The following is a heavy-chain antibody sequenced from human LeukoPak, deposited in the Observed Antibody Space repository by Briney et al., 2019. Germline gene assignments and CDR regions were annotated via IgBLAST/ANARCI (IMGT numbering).Heavy chain of an antibody. CDR3: AKGGFGVVRYYFDY. CDR2: ISYDGSNK. CDR1: GFTFSSYG. Sequence: GGSLRLSCAASGFTFSSYGMRWVRQAPGKGLEWVAVISYDGSNKYYADSVKGRFTISRDNSKNTLYLQMNSLRAEDAAVYYCAKGGFGVVRYYFDYWGQGTLVTVSS. V-gene: IGHV3-30*18. D-gene: IGHD3-3*01. J-gene: IGHJ4*02.